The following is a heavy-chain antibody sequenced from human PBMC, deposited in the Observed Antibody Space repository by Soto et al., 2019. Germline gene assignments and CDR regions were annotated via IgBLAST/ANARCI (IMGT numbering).Heavy chain of an antibody. Sequence: GESLKISCKGSGYSFTSYWIGWVRLMPGKGLEWMGIIYPGDSDTRYSPSFQGQVTISADKSISTAYLQWSSLKASDTAMYYCASPANPDYYGMDVWGQGTTVTVSS. V-gene: IGHV5-51*01. CDR3: ASPANPDYYGMDV. J-gene: IGHJ6*02. CDR1: GYSFTSYW. CDR2: IYPGDSDT.